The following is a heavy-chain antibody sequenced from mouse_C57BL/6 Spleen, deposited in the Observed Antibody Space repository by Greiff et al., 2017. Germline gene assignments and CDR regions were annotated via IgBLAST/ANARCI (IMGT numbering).Heavy chain of an antibody. Sequence: QVQLQQPGAELVMPGASVKLSCKASGYTFTSYWMHWVKQRPGQGLEWIGEIDPSDSYTNYNQKFKGKSTLTVDKSSSTAYMQLSSLPSEDSAVYYCARRDGSSRYYAMDYWGQGTSVTVSS. V-gene: IGHV1-69*01. CDR3: ARRDGSSRYYAMDY. D-gene: IGHD1-1*01. J-gene: IGHJ4*01. CDR1: GYTFTSYW. CDR2: IDPSDSYT.